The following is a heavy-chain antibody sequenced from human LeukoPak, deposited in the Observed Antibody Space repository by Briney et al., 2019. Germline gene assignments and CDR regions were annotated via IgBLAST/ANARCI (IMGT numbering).Heavy chain of an antibody. CDR3: ARHDSWAGWFDP. J-gene: IGHJ5*02. D-gene: IGHD3-22*01. Sequence: PGGSLRLSCAASGFTVSDNYMSWVRQAPRKGLEWVSVIYSGGTKHPADSVKGRFTISRDNSKNTLYLQMNSLRAEDTAVYYCARHDSWAGWFDPWGQGTLVTVSS. CDR1: GFTVSDNY. CDR2: IYSGGTK. V-gene: IGHV3-53*01.